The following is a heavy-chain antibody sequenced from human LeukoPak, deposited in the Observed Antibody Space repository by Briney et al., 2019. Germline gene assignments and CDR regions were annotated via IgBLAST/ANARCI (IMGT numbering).Heavy chain of an antibody. CDR2: IYYSGST. D-gene: IGHD3-3*01. CDR3: ARVGFSGMDV. Sequence: SETLSLTCTVSGGSISSYYWSWIRQPPGKGLEWIGYIYYSGSTNYNPSLKSRVTISVDTSKNQFSLKLSSVTAADTAAYYCARVGFSGMDVWGQGTTVTVSS. J-gene: IGHJ6*02. V-gene: IGHV4-59*01. CDR1: GGSISSYY.